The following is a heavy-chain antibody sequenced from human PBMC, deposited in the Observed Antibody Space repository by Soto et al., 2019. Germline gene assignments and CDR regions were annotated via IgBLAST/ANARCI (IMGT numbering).Heavy chain of an antibody. V-gene: IGHV4-59*01. D-gene: IGHD6-6*01. J-gene: IGHJ4*02. CDR3: AREDSGSSIDN. CDR1: GGSISSYY. Sequence: PSETPSLTCTVSGGSISSYYWTWIRQPPGKGLEWIGYIYYSGSTNYNPSLKSRVTISVDTSKNQFSLKLSSVTAADTAVYYCAREDSGSSIDNWGQGTLVTVSS. CDR2: IYYSGST.